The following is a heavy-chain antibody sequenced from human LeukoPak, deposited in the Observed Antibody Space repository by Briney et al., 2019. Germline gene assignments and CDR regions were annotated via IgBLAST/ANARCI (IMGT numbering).Heavy chain of an antibody. CDR1: GGSISSYY. CDR3: ARQMSYYDSSGFGY. D-gene: IGHD3-22*01. J-gene: IGHJ4*02. V-gene: IGHV4-59*08. Sequence: PSETLSLTCTVSGGSISSYYWSWIRQPPGKGLEWIGYIYYSGSTNYNPSLKSRVTISVDTSKNQFSLKLSSVTAADTAVYYCARQMSYYDSSGFGYWGQGTLVTVSS. CDR2: IYYSGST.